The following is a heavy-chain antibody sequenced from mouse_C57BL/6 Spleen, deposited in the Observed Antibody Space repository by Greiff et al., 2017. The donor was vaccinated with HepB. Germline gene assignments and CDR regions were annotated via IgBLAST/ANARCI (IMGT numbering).Heavy chain of an antibody. CDR3: ARELFWYFDV. V-gene: IGHV1-61*01. CDR1: GYTFTSYW. D-gene: IGHD4-1*01. CDR2: IYPSDSET. Sequence: VQLQQSGAELVRPGSSVKLSCKASGYTFTSYWMDWVKQRPGQGLEWIGNIYPSDSETHYNQKFKDKATLTVDKSSSTAYMQLSSLTSEDSAVYYCARELFWYFDVWGTGTTVTVSS. J-gene: IGHJ1*03.